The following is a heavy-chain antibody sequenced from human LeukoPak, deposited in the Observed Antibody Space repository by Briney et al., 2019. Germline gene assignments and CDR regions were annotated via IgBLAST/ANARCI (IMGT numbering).Heavy chain of an antibody. CDR2: IYTSGST. J-gene: IGHJ5*02. CDR3: AREYSGYEFDP. CDR1: GVSISSYY. V-gene: IGHV4-4*09. Sequence: SETLSLTCTVSGVSISSYYWSWLRQPPGKGLEWVGYIYTSGSTNYNPSLKSRVTISVDTSKNQFSLKLSSVTAADTAVYYCAREYSGYEFDPWGQGTLVTVSS. D-gene: IGHD5-12*01.